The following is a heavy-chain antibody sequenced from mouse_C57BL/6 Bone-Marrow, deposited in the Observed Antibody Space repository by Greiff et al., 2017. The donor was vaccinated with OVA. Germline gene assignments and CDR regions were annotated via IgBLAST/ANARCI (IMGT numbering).Heavy chain of an antibody. V-gene: IGHV1-81*01. J-gene: IGHJ3*01. CDR3: ASGAQATLGAY. Sequence: QVHVKQSGAELARPGASVKLSCKASGYTFTSYGISWVKQRTGQGLEWIGEIYPRSGNTYYNEKFKGKATLTADKSSSTAYMELRSLTSEDSAVDFYASGAQATLGAYWGQGTLVTVSA. CDR2: IYPRSGNT. CDR1: GYTFTSYG. D-gene: IGHD3-2*02.